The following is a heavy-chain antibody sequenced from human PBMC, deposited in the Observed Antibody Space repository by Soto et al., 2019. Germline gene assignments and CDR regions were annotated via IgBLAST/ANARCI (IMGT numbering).Heavy chain of an antibody. J-gene: IGHJ4*02. Sequence: QVQLVQSGAEVKKPGSSVKVSCKASGGTFSSYAISWVRQAPGQGLEWMGGIIPIFGTANYAQKFQGTATITADESTRTPYMYLSSLRSEHPAVYYCARGDRGYSYAPHFDYWGQGTLVTVSS. CDR1: GGTFSSYA. D-gene: IGHD5-18*01. CDR2: IIPIFGTA. V-gene: IGHV1-69*01. CDR3: ARGDRGYSYAPHFDY.